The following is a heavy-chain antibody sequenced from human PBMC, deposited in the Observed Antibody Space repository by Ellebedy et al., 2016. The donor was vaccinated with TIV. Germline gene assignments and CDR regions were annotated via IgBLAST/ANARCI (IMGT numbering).Heavy chain of an antibody. V-gene: IGHV4-31*03. CDR3: ARYRGDSGKYDALDI. Sequence: MPSETLSLTCTVSGGSISSGGYYWSWIRQHPGKGLEWIGYIYYSGSTYYNPSLKSRVTISVDTSKNQFSLKLSSVTATDTAVYYCARYRGDSGKYDALDIWGRGTLVTVSS. CDR2: IYYSGST. J-gene: IGHJ3*02. D-gene: IGHD1-26*01. CDR1: GGSISSGGYY.